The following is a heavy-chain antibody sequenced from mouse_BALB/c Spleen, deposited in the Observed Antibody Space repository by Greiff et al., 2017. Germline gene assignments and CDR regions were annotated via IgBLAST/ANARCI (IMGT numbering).Heavy chain of an antibody. D-gene: IGHD2-4*01. J-gene: IGHJ4*01. CDR1: GFTFSSYG. V-gene: IGHV5-6*01. CDR2: ISSGGSYT. Sequence: EVKVVESGGDLVKPGGSLKLSCAASGFTFSSYGMSWVRQTPDKRLEWVATISSGGSYTYYPDSVKGRFTISRDNAKNTLYLQMSSLKSEDTAMYYCARGGITPSDYWGQGTSVTVSS. CDR3: ARGGITPSDY.